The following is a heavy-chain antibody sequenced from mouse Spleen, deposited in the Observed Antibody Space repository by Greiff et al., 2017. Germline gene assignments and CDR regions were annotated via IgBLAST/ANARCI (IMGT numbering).Heavy chain of an antibody. Sequence: QVQLKQPGAELVKPGASVKLSCKASGYTFTSYWMHWVKQRPGQGLEWIGMIHPNSGSTNYNEKFKSKATLTVDKSSSTAYMQLSSLTSEDSAVYYWARGYYYGSSPYWYFDVWGTGTTVTVSS. CDR2: IHPNSGST. D-gene: IGHD1-1*01. J-gene: IGHJ1*03. CDR3: ARGYYYGSSPYWYFDV. V-gene: IGHV1-64*01. CDR1: GYTFTSYW.